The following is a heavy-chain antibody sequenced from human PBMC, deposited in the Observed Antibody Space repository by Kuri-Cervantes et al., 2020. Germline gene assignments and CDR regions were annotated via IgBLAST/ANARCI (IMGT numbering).Heavy chain of an antibody. CDR1: GFTFSTYE. V-gene: IGHV3-48*03. CDR3: AKSIGGRPG. D-gene: IGHD6-6*01. J-gene: IGHJ4*02. Sequence: GGSLRLSCTVSGFTFSTYEFNWVRQAPGKGLEWISYISNSGNTIYYADSVKGRFTISRDNAKNSLYLQMNSLRAEDTAVYYCAKSIGGRPGWGQGTLVTVSS. CDR2: ISNSGNTI.